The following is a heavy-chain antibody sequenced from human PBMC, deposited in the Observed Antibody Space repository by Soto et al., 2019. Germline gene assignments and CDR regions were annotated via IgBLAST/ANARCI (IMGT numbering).Heavy chain of an antibody. V-gene: IGHV1-18*04. CDR2: SSAYNGNT. Sequence: GASVKVSCKACGYTFTSYGISWVRQAPGQGVEGMGWSSAYNGNTNYAQKLQGRVTMTTDTSTSTAYMELRSLRSDDTAVYYCARLPGYSSSWYEFWFDPWGQGTLVTVSS. CDR3: ARLPGYSSSWYEFWFDP. D-gene: IGHD6-13*01. J-gene: IGHJ5*02. CDR1: GYTFTSYG.